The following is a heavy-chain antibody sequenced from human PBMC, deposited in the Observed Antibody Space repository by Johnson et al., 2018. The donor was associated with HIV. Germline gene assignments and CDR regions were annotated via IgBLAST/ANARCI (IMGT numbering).Heavy chain of an antibody. V-gene: IGHV3-30*04. CDR3: AREKGIAARPLDAFDI. CDR1: GFTFSSYA. CDR2: ISYDGSNK. D-gene: IGHD6-6*01. J-gene: IGHJ3*02. Sequence: QVQLVESGGGVVQPGRSLRLSCAASGFTFSSYAMHWVRQAPGKGLEWVAVISYDGSNKSYVASVKGRFTISRDNFKNTLYLQMNSLRAEDTAVYYCAREKGIAARPLDAFDIWGQGTMVTVSS.